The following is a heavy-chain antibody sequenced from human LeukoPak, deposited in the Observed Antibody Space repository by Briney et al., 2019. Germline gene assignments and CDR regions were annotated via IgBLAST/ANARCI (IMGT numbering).Heavy chain of an antibody. CDR1: GYTFTKSY. CDR3: ARSAVPIAVAGPRNWFDP. CDR2: INPSGGST. J-gene: IGHJ5*02. V-gene: IGHV1-46*01. Sequence: ASVKVSCKASGYTFTKSYIHWVRQAPGQGLEWMGIINPSGGSTSYAQKFQGRVTMTRDMSTSPVYMELSSLRSEDTAVYYCARSAVPIAVAGPRNWFDPWGQGTLVTVSS. D-gene: IGHD6-19*01.